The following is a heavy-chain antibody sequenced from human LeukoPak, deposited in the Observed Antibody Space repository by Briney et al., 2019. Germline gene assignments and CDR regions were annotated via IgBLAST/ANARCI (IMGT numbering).Heavy chain of an antibody. Sequence: PGGSLRLSCAASGFTFNYAWMSWVRQAPRKGLEWVGRIRRITDGGTTDYAAPVKGRFTISRDDSKNTLYLQMNSLKTEDAGVYYCATAVSRYTLTWGGFDIWGQGTRVTVSS. CDR3: ATAVSRYTLTWGGFDI. CDR1: GFTFNYAW. CDR2: IRRITDGGTT. J-gene: IGHJ3*02. D-gene: IGHD1-14*01. V-gene: IGHV3-15*01.